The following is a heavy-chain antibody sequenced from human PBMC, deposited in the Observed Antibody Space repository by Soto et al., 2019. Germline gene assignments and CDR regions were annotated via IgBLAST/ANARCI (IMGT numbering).Heavy chain of an antibody. V-gene: IGHV4-59*01. D-gene: IGHD5-12*01. Sequence: SETLSLTCTVSGGSIISYYWSWIRQPPGKGLEWIGYIYYSGSTNYNPSLKSRVTISVDTSKNQFSLKLSSVTAADTAVYYCARSRDGYNYGFDYWGQGTLVTVSS. J-gene: IGHJ4*02. CDR1: GGSIISYY. CDR2: IYYSGST. CDR3: ARSRDGYNYGFDY.